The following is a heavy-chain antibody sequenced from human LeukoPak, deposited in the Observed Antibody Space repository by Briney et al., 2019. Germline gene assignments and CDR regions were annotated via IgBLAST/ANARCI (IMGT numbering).Heavy chain of an antibody. V-gene: IGHV3-72*01. CDR2: IRNKPHSYTT. J-gene: IGHJ4*02. Sequence: GGSLRLSCAASGFTFSDSYMDSVGQAPGKGLQWVGRIRNKPHSYTTDYAASVKGRFTISRDDSKNSLFLQMNTLKTEDTAVYYCVRVRHGDYFDPWGLGTLVTVSS. CDR3: VRVRHGDYFDP. CDR1: GFTFSDSY. D-gene: IGHD4-17*01.